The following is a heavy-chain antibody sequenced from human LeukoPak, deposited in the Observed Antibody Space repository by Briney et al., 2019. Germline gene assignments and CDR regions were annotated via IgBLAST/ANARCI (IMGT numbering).Heavy chain of an antibody. CDR2: INHSGST. Sequence: SETLSLTCAVYGGSFSGYYWSWIRQPPGKGLEWIGEINHSGSTNYNPSLKSRVTISVDTSKNQFSLKLSSVTAADTAVYYCARVELGTGPLDYWGQGTLVTVSS. CDR3: ARVELGTGPLDY. D-gene: IGHD1-7*01. V-gene: IGHV4-34*01. CDR1: GGSFSGYY. J-gene: IGHJ4*02.